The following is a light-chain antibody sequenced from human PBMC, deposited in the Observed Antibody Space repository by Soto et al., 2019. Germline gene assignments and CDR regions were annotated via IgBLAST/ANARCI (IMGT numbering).Light chain of an antibody. Sequence: ETVLTQSPGTLSLSPGERATLSCRASQSVRNNYLAWYQQKPGQAPRLLISGASSRAAGIPDRFSGSGSETDFTLTISRLVPEDFALYFCQQYGNPRITFGQGTRLDIK. CDR3: QQYGNPRIT. CDR1: QSVRNNY. V-gene: IGKV3-20*01. J-gene: IGKJ5*01. CDR2: GAS.